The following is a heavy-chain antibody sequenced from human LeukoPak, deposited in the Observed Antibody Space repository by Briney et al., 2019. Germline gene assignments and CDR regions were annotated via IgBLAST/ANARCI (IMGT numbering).Heavy chain of an antibody. CDR3: ARGAPYSGYGPFAY. J-gene: IGHJ4*02. CDR1: GYTFTGYY. Sequence: GASVKVSCKASGYTFTGYYMHWVRQAPGQGLEWMGWINPNSGGTNYAQKFQGRVTMTRDTSISTAYMELSRLRSDDTAVYYCARGAPYSGYGPFAYWGQGTLVTVSS. V-gene: IGHV1-2*02. CDR2: INPNSGGT. D-gene: IGHD5-12*01.